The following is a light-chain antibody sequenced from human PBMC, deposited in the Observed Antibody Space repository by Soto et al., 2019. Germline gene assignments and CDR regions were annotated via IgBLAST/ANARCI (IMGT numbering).Light chain of an antibody. J-gene: IGKJ1*01. CDR2: GAY. CDR1: QYIGTS. V-gene: IGKV1-12*01. Sequence: DIQMTQSPSTLSGSVGDRVTIICRASQYIGTSLAWYQQRPGEAPKLRIYGAYRLHVGVPSRFSASGSGTDFTLTITSLQPEDFGIYFCQQTNDLPRTFGLGTKVDIK. CDR3: QQTNDLPRT.